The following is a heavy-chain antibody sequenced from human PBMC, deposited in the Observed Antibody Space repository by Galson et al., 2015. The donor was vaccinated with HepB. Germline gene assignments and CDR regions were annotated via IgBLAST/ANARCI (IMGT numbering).Heavy chain of an antibody. CDR3: AREPTIAVAGTYYYYGMDV. Sequence: SETLSLTCNASGVSISSYSWSWIRQAAGTGLEWIGRVYSTGSTNDNPTLKSRVTMSIDKSKKQVSLRLTSVTAADTAVYYCAREPTIAVAGTYYYYGMDVWGQGTPVTVSS. D-gene: IGHD6-19*01. V-gene: IGHV4-4*07. CDR1: GVSISSYS. CDR2: VYSTGST. J-gene: IGHJ6*02.